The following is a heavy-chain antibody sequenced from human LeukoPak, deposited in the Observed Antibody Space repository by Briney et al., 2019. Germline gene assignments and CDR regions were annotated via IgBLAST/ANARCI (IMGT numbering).Heavy chain of an antibody. Sequence: PGGSLRLSCAASGFNLNNYAMNWVRQAPGKGLEWVAAVTGPGDTTYYADSVKGRFIISRASFKDILYLQMNRLGAEDTALYYCAKGAAIDHWGQGTLVTVSS. J-gene: IGHJ4*02. D-gene: IGHD2-21*01. V-gene: IGHV3-23*01. CDR1: GFNLNNYA. CDR3: AKGAAIDH. CDR2: VTGPGDTT.